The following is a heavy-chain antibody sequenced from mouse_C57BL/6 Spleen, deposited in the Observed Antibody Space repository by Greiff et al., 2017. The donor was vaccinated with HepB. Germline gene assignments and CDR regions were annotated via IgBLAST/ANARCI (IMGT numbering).Heavy chain of an antibody. CDR3: ARDGYYGSSYVSDWYFDV. CDR1: GFTFSSYA. CDR2: ISDGGSYT. J-gene: IGHJ1*03. V-gene: IGHV5-4*01. Sequence: EVQGVESGGGLVKPGGSLKLSCAASGFTFSSYAMSWVRQTPEKRLEWVATISDGGSYTYYPDNVKGRFTISRDNAKNNLYLQMSHLKSEDTAMYYCARDGYYGSSYVSDWYFDVWGTGTTVTVSS. D-gene: IGHD1-1*01.